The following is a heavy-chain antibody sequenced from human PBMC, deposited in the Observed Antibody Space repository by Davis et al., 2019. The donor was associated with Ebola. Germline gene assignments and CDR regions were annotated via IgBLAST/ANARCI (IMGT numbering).Heavy chain of an antibody. Sequence: SETLSLTCTVSGGSISSRSYYWGWIRQPPGKGLEWIGEIYHSGSTNYNPSLKSRVTISVDKSKNQFSLKLSSVTAADTAVYYCARHPDYGGKWGYYGMDVWGQGTTVTVSS. J-gene: IGHJ6*02. D-gene: IGHD4-23*01. CDR1: GGSISSRSYY. V-gene: IGHV4-39*01. CDR3: ARHPDYGGKWGYYGMDV. CDR2: IYHSGST.